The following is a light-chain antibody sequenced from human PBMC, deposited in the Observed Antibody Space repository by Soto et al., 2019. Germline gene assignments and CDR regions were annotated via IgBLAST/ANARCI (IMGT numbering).Light chain of an antibody. Sequence: DIVMTQSPDFLAVSLGERATINCKSSQSVLYSSNNKNYLAWYQQKPGQPPKLLIYWASTRESGVPDRFSGSGSGTDFTLTISSLQAEDVAVYYCQQYHSIPFTFGPGTKV. CDR1: QSVLYSSNNKNY. J-gene: IGKJ3*01. CDR3: QQYHSIPFT. V-gene: IGKV4-1*01. CDR2: WAS.